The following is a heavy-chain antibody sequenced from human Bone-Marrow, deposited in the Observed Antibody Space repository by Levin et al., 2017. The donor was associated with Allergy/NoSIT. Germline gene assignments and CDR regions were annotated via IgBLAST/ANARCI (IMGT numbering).Heavy chain of an antibody. CDR2: IKRDGSEI. V-gene: IGHV3-7*01. CDR3: ARQGGPNWNYEINWFDR. D-gene: IGHD1-7*01. Sequence: GGSLRLSCEASGFTFSFYWMTWVRQAPGKGLEWVANIKRDGSEIYYVDSVRGRFAISRDNTKNSLYLQMNSLRVEDTAVYYCARQGGPNWNYEINWFDRWGQGTLVTVSS. CDR1: GFTFSFYW. J-gene: IGHJ5*02.